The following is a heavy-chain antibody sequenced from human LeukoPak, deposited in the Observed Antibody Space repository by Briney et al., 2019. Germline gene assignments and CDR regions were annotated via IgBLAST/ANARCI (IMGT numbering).Heavy chain of an antibody. V-gene: IGHV4-34*10. Sequence: PSETLSLTCGVYGGSFSGYYWTWIRQPPGKGLEWIGEINHFESPNFNPSLRSRASMTIDMSKKQFSLELSSVTAADTGIYYCASQYYNDRSAVLDYWGQGTLVTVSS. CDR3: ASQYYNDRSAVLDY. CDR2: INHFESP. D-gene: IGHD3-22*01. CDR1: GGSFSGYY. J-gene: IGHJ4*02.